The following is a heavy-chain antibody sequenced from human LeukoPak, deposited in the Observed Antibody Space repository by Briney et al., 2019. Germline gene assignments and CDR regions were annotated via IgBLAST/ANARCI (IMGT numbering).Heavy chain of an antibody. V-gene: IGHV4-39*07. CDR3: ARDAAHYCGSGSYYNGVLSWFDP. D-gene: IGHD3-10*01. CDR2: IYYSWST. Sequence: SETLSLTCAVSGGSISSSRYYWGRIRQPPGKGLEWTGSIYYSWSTYYNASLNRRVTISVDTTKNQFSLTLSFGTDAASAVDYCARDAAHYCGSGSYYNGVLSWFDPWGEGALVTVSS. J-gene: IGHJ5*02. CDR1: GGSISSSRYY.